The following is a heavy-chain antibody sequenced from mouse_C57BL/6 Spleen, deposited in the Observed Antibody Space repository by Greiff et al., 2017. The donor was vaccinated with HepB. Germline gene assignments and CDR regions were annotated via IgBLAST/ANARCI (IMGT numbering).Heavy chain of an antibody. CDR1: GFTFSSYA. CDR3: TREGVTEDYFDY. V-gene: IGHV5-9-1*02. CDR2: ISSGGDYI. D-gene: IGHD2-2*01. Sequence: EVKVVESGEGLVKPGGSLKLSCAASGFTFSSYAMSWVRQTPEKRLEWVAYISSGGDYIYYADTVKGRFTISRDNARNTLYLQMSSLKSEDTAMYYCTREGVTEDYFDYWGQGTTLTVSS. J-gene: IGHJ2*01.